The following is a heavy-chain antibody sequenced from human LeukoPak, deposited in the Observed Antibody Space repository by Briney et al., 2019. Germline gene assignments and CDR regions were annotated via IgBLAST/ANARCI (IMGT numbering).Heavy chain of an antibody. CDR2: LNPNSGDT. CDR1: GYTFTDYY. Sequence: GASVKVSCKASGYTFTDYYMHWVRRAPGQGLEWMGWLNPNSGDTNYAQKFQGRVSITRDTSISTAYMDLSDLRSDDTAVYYCARGRNIEMTTMSGGSDYWGQGTLVTVSS. D-gene: IGHD5-24*01. V-gene: IGHV1-2*02. CDR3: ARGRNIEMTTMSGGSDY. J-gene: IGHJ4*02.